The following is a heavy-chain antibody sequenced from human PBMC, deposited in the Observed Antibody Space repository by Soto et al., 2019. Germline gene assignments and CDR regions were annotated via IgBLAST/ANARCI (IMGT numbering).Heavy chain of an antibody. CDR2: IKQDGSEK. Sequence: HPGGSLRLSCAASGFTFSSYWMSWVRQAPGKGLEWVANIKQDGSEKYYVDSVKGRFTISRDNAKNSLYLQMNSLRAEDTAVYYCAREPFFVGSWYWDYYYGMDVWGQGTTVTVSS. V-gene: IGHV3-7*03. D-gene: IGHD6-13*01. J-gene: IGHJ6*02. CDR1: GFTFSSYW. CDR3: AREPFFVGSWYWDYYYGMDV.